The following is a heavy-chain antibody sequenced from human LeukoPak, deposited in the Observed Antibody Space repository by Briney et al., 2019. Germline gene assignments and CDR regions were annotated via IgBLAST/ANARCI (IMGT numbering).Heavy chain of an antibody. D-gene: IGHD2-2*01. CDR1: GYSISSGYY. CDR3: ARRCSTSCPTGERAFDI. Sequence: SETLSLTCTVSGYSISSGYYWGWIRQPPGKGLEWIGSIYHSGSTYYNPSLKSRVTISVDTSKNQFSLKLSSVTVADTAVYYCARRCSTSCPTGERAFDIWGQGTMVTVSS. CDR2: IYHSGST. V-gene: IGHV4-38-2*02. J-gene: IGHJ3*02.